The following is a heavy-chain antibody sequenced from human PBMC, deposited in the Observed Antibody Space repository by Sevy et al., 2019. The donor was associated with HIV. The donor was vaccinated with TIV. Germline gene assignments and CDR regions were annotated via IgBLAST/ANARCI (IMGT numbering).Heavy chain of an antibody. D-gene: IGHD1-26*01. CDR2: ISGYNGNT. CDR3: ARDESFSLRLVDLDY. CDR1: GYTFTNYG. V-gene: IGHV1-18*01. J-gene: IGHJ4*02. Sequence: ASVKVSCKASGYTFTNYGITWVRQAPGQGLEWMGWISGYNGNTKYAQNLQGRVTMTTDTSTSTAYMELRSLRSDDTAVYYCARDESFSLRLVDLDYWGQGTLVTVSS.